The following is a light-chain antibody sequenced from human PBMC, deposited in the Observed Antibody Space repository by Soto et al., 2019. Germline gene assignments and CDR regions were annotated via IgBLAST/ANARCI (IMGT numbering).Light chain of an antibody. CDR3: QQYINYST. J-gene: IGKJ1*01. Sequence: DIQMTQCPTTLSASVGDRVTITCRASQSISDWLAWFQLKPGKAPKLLIYDASSLESGVPSRFSGSGSGTEFTLTISSLQPDDFATYYCQQYINYSTFGQG. V-gene: IGKV1-5*01. CDR2: DAS. CDR1: QSISDW.